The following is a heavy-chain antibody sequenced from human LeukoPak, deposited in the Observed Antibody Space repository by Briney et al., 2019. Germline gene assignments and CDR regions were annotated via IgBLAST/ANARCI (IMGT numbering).Heavy chain of an antibody. J-gene: IGHJ6*02. V-gene: IGHV3-30*18. CDR1: GLTFSSYG. CDR3: AKDRFITGTIYYGMDV. Sequence: GRSLRLSCAASGLTFSSYGMHWVRQAPGKGLEWVAVISYDGSNKYYADSVKGRFTISRDNSKNTLYLQMNSLRAEDTAVYYCAKDRFITGTIYYGMDVWGQGTTVTVSS. CDR2: ISYDGSNK. D-gene: IGHD1-20*01.